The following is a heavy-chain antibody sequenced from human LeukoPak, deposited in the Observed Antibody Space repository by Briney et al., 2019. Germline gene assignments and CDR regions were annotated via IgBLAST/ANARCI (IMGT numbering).Heavy chain of an antibody. D-gene: IGHD5-24*01. J-gene: IGHJ4*02. CDR3: ARGAGYNYPYYFDY. Sequence: GASLRLSCAASGCTVSSNYMKLGRQAPGKGLELVSVISGGGNIYYADSVKGRFTISRDNSKNTLYLQMNSLRAEDTAVYYCARGAGYNYPYYFDYWGQGTLVTVSS. CDR2: ISGGGNI. V-gene: IGHV3-53*01. CDR1: GCTVSSNY.